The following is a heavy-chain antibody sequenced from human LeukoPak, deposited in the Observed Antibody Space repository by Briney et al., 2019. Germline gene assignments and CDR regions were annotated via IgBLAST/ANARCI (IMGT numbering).Heavy chain of an antibody. D-gene: IGHD1-26*01. CDR1: GFTFSNHW. CDR3: VRASGRYYDFDC. Sequence: GGSLRLSCAASGFTFSNHWLHWVRQAPGKGLVWVSRNSDGTSTIYADSVKGRFTISRDNAKSTVYLQMNSLRAGDTAVYYCVRASGRYYDFDCWGQGTLVTVSS. CDR2: NSDGTST. J-gene: IGHJ4*02. V-gene: IGHV3-74*01.